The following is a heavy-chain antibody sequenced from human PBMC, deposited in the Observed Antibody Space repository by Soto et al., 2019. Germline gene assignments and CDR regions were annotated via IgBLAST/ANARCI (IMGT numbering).Heavy chain of an antibody. J-gene: IGHJ4*02. CDR3: ARAVAVPASGDY. CDR2: INAGNGNT. D-gene: IGHD6-19*01. Sequence: QVQLVQSGAEEKKPGASVKVSCKASGYSFTSYAMHWVRQAPGQRLEWMGWINAGNGNTKYSQKFQGRVTITRDTSASTAHMELRSLRSDDTAMYYCARAVAVPASGDYWGQGTLVTVSS. CDR1: GYSFTSYA. V-gene: IGHV1-3*05.